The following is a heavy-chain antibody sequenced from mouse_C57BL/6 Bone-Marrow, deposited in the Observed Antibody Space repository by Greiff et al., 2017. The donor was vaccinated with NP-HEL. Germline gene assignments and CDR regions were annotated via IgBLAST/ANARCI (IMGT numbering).Heavy chain of an antibody. Sequence: QVQLQQPGAELVRPGTSVKLSCKASGYTFTSYWMHWVKQRPGQGLAWLGVIDPSDSYTNYNQKFKGKATLTVDTSSSTAYMQLSSLTSEDSAVYYCAREGGYFDVWGTGTTVTVSS. CDR1: GYTFTSYW. CDR2: IDPSDSYT. V-gene: IGHV1-59*01. CDR3: AREGGYFDV. J-gene: IGHJ1*03.